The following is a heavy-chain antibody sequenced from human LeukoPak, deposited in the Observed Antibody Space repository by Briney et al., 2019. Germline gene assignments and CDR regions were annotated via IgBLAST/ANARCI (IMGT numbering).Heavy chain of an antibody. CDR3: ARSEYGDYGDFDY. Sequence: SETLSLTCTVSGGSISSSSYYWGWIRQPPGKGLEWIGSIYYSGSTYYNPSLKSRVTISVDTSKNQFSLKLSSVTAADTAVYYCARSEYGDYGDFDYWGQGTLVTVSS. V-gene: IGHV4-39*07. CDR1: GGSISSSSYY. J-gene: IGHJ4*02. D-gene: IGHD4-17*01. CDR2: IYYSGST.